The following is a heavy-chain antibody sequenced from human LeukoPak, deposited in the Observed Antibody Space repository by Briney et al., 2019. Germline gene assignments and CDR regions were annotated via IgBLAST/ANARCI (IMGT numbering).Heavy chain of an antibody. CDR1: GGTFSSYA. Sequence: SVTVSCKASGGTFSSYAISWVRQAPGQGLEWMGGIIPIFGTANYAQKFQGRVTITADESTSTAYMELSSLRSEDTAVYYCARGGGDRYSYGLFDYWGQGTLVTVSS. CDR2: IIPIFGTA. V-gene: IGHV1-69*13. D-gene: IGHD5-18*01. J-gene: IGHJ4*02. CDR3: ARGGGDRYSYGLFDY.